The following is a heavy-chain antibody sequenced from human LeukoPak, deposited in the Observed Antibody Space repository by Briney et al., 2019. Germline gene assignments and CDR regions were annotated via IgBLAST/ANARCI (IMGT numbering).Heavy chain of an antibody. CDR3: ARGGRGSAAVVAPRSFDI. Sequence: TGGSLRLSCAASGFTFSSYWMNWARQAPGKGLEWVASINHNGNVNYYVDSVKGRFTISRDNAKNSLYLQMSNLRAEDSALYYCARGGRGSAAVVAPRSFDIWGQGTMVTVSS. CDR1: GFTFSSYW. CDR2: INHNGNVN. D-gene: IGHD3-22*01. V-gene: IGHV3-7*03. J-gene: IGHJ3*02.